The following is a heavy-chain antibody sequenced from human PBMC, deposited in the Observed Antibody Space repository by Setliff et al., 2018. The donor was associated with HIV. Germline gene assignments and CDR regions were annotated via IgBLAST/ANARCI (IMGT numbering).Heavy chain of an antibody. J-gene: IGHJ3*02. CDR1: GFTFSSYG. V-gene: IGHV3-33*01. CDR2: IWYDGTNK. CDR3: ARDQEWLVEVEGDALHI. D-gene: IGHD6-19*01. Sequence: PGGSLRLSCAASGFTFSSYGMHWVRQAPGKGLEWVAVIWYDGTNKYYADSVKGRFTISRDNFKNTPFLQMNSLRAEDTAVYYCARDQEWLVEVEGDALHIWGQGTMVTVSS.